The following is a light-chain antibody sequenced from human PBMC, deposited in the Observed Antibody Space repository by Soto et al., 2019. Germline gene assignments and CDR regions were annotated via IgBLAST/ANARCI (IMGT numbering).Light chain of an antibody. Sequence: EIVLTQSPGTLSLSPGERATLSCRARQSVSSSYLAWYQQKPGEAPRLLIYGASSTATGTPDGFSGSGFGTDLSHTLSRLVPEDFAVYCCHQYGSSPRIPLGVGTTVEI. CDR1: QSVSSSY. CDR2: GAS. J-gene: IGKJ4*01. CDR3: HQYGSSPRIP. V-gene: IGKV3-20*01.